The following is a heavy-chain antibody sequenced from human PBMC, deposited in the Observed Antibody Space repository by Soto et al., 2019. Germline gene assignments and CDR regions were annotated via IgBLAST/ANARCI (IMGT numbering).Heavy chain of an antibody. D-gene: IGHD3-10*01. CDR1: GFTFTDHY. CDR2: INSGGRNI. Sequence: QVQLVESGGGLVKPGGSLRLSCTASGFTFTDHYMTWIRQAPGKGLEWVSYINSGGRNIYYADSVRGRFTISRDNAKNSVYLKMSSLIAEDRAIYSCARDIRGANWGQGTLVIVSS. CDR3: ARDIRGAN. J-gene: IGHJ4*02. V-gene: IGHV3-11*01.